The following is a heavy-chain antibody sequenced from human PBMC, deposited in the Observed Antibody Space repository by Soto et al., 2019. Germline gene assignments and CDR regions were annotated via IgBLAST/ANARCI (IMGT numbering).Heavy chain of an antibody. CDR2: IRSKAYGGTT. CDR1: GFTFGDYA. CDR3: TRRASYYYDSSGYYSSSRSSLDAFDI. Sequence: PGGSLRLSCTASGFTFGDYAMSWFRQAPGKGLEWVGFIRSKAYGGTTEYAASVKGRFTISRDDSKSIVYLQMNSLKTEDTAVYYCTRRASYYYDSSGYYSSSRSSLDAFDIWGQGTMVTVSS. J-gene: IGHJ3*02. D-gene: IGHD3-22*01. V-gene: IGHV3-49*03.